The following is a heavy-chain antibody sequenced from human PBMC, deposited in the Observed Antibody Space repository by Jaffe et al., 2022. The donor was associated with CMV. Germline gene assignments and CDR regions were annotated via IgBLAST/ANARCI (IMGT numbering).Heavy chain of an antibody. D-gene: IGHD2-15*01. CDR2: INHSGST. J-gene: IGHJ6*03. Sequence: QVQLQQWGAGLLKPSETLSLTCAVYGGSFSGYYWSWIRQPPGKGLEWIGEINHSGSTNYNPSLKSRVTISVDTSKNQFSLKLSSVTAADTAVYYCARGPRVVVVAATPYYYYYMDVWGKGTTVTVSS. CDR3: ARGPRVVVVAATPYYYYYMDV. V-gene: IGHV4-34*01. CDR1: GGSFSGYY.